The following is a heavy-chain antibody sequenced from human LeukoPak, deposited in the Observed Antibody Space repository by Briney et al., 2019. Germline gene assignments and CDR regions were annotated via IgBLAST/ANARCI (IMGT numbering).Heavy chain of an antibody. CDR2: IYYSGST. CDR1: GGSISSYY. Sequence: PSETLSPTCTVSGGSISSYYWSWIRQPPGKGLEWIGYIYYSGSTNYNPSLKSRVTISVDTSKNQFSLKLSSVTAADTAVYYCARVGPNYYDSSGYYYADYYFDYWGQGTLVTVSS. J-gene: IGHJ4*02. D-gene: IGHD3-22*01. V-gene: IGHV4-59*01. CDR3: ARVGPNYYDSSGYYYADYYFDY.